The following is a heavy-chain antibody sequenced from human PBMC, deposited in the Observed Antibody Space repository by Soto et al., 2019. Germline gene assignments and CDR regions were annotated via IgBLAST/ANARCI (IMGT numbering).Heavy chain of an antibody. D-gene: IGHD4-17*01. CDR1: GGSVSSGSYY. CDR3: ARYGDYPDY. J-gene: IGHJ4*02. CDR2: IYYSGST. V-gene: IGHV4-61*01. Sequence: QVQLQESGPGLEKPSETLSLTCTVSGGSVSSGSYYWSWIRQPPGKGLEWIGYIYYSGSTNYNPSLKSRVTISVDTSKNQFSLKLSSVTAADTAVYYCARYGDYPDYWGQGTLVTVSS.